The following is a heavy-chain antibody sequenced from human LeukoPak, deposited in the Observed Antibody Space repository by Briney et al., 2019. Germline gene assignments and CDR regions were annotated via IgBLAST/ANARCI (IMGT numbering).Heavy chain of an antibody. J-gene: IGHJ6*03. CDR3: CRVLGPYYYYYMDV. CDR1: GYTFTGYY. Sequence: ASVKVSCKASGYTFTGYYMHWVRQAPGQGLEWMGWINPNSGGTNYAQKFQGRVTMTRDTSISTAYMELSRLRSDDTAVYYCCRVLGPYYYYYMDVWGKGTTVTVSS. CDR2: INPNSGGT. V-gene: IGHV1-2*02. D-gene: IGHD3-10*01.